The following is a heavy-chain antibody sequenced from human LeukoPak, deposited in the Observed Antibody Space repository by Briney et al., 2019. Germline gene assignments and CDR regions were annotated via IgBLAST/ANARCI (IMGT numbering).Heavy chain of an antibody. CDR3: ASGRTDIVVVPATLRNYYFDY. CDR2: INPNSGGT. J-gene: IGHJ4*02. V-gene: IGHV1-2*02. D-gene: IGHD2-2*01. Sequence: ASVKVSCKTSGYTFTDYYIHWVRQAPGQGPEWMGWINPNSGGTNYAQKFQGRVTMTRDTSISTASMELSSLKPDDTAVYYCASGRTDIVVVPATLRNYYFDYWGQGTLVTVSS. CDR1: GYTFTDYY.